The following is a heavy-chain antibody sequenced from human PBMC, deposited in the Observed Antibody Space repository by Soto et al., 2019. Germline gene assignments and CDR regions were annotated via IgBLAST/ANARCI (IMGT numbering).Heavy chain of an antibody. V-gene: IGHV4-31*03. Sequence: SETLSLTCTVSGGSISSGGYYWSWIRQHPGKGLEWIGYIYYSGSTYYNPSLKSRVTISVDTSKNQFSLKLSSVTAADTAVYYCARNYGSGSYRRDYYYGMDVWGQGTTVTVSS. CDR3: ARNYGSGSYRRDYYYGMDV. CDR2: IYYSGST. J-gene: IGHJ6*02. CDR1: GGSISSGGYY. D-gene: IGHD3-10*01.